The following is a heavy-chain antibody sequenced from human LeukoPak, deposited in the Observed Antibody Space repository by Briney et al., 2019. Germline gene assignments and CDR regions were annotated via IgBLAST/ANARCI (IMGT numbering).Heavy chain of an antibody. CDR1: GGSISSYY. V-gene: IGHV4-59*01. J-gene: IGHJ4*02. CDR3: AREDSSGYYAY. Sequence: SETLSLTCTVSGGSISSYYWSWIRQPPGKGLEWIGYIYYSGSTNYNPSLKSRVTISVDTSKNQFSLKLSSVTAANTAVYYCAREDSSGYYAYWGQGTLVTVSS. D-gene: IGHD3-22*01. CDR2: IYYSGST.